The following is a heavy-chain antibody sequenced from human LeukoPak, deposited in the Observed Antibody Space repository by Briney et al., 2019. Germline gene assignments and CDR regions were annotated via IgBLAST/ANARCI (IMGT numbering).Heavy chain of an antibody. V-gene: IGHV4-59*08. D-gene: IGHD3-22*01. CDR2: IRYSGSA. J-gene: IGHJ4*02. CDR1: GXSISSYY. Sequence: PSETLSLTCTVSGXSISSYYWSWIRQPPGKGLEWIGYIRYSGSANYNPSLRSRVTISIDTSKNQCSLKLRSVTAADTAVYHCARLVYDSRGYYFDYWGQGTLVTVSS. CDR3: ARLVYDSRGYYFDY.